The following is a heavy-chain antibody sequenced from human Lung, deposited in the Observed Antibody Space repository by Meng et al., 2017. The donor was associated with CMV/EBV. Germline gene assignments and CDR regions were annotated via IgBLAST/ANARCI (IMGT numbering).Heavy chain of an antibody. V-gene: IGHV1-46*01. CDR3: ARVRGYYGGNPPWAGSYYYYGMDV. D-gene: IGHD4-23*01. CDR2: INPSGGST. Sequence: MHWVRQAPGQGLEWMGIINPSGGSTSYAQKFQGRVTMTRDTSTSTVYMELSSLRSEDTAVYYCARVRGYYGGNPPWAGSYYYYGMDVWGQGTTVTVSS. J-gene: IGHJ6*02.